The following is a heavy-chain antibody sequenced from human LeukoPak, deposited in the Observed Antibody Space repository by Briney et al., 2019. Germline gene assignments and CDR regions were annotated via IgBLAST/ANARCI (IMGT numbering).Heavy chain of an antibody. CDR3: ARLVGHYDSSGYSYYSDY. Sequence: SQTLSLTCTVSGGSISSGDYYWSWIRQPPGKGLEWIGYIYYSGSTNYNSSLKSRVTISIDTSKNQFSLNLSSVTAADTAVYYCARLVGHYDSSGYSYYSDYWGQGTLVTVSS. CDR2: IYYSGST. CDR1: GGSISSGDYY. V-gene: IGHV4-30-4*01. D-gene: IGHD3-22*01. J-gene: IGHJ4*02.